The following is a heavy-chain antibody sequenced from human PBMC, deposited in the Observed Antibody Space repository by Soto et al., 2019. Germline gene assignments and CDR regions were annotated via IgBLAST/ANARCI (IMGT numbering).Heavy chain of an antibody. D-gene: IGHD2-21*02. J-gene: IGHJ4*02. CDR2: INHSGST. V-gene: IGHV4-34*01. CDR3: ARYYTANRPFDY. CDR1: GGSFSGYY. Sequence: SETLSLTCAVYGGSFSGYYWSWIRQPPGKGLEWIGEINHSGSTNYNPSLKSRVSISVDKSKNQFSLNLSSVTAADTAVYYCARYYTANRPFDYWGQGTLVTVSS.